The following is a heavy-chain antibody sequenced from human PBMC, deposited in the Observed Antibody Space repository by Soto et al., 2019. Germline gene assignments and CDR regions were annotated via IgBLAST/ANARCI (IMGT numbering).Heavy chain of an antibody. J-gene: IGHJ4*02. CDR1: GGSISSYY. D-gene: IGHD1-1*01. CDR3: ESTTGTTFFLNHFDY. CDR2: IYYSGST. V-gene: IGHV4-59*01. Sequence: PSETLSLTCTVSGGSISSYYWSWIRQPPGKGLEWIGYIYYSGSTNYNPSLKSRVTISVDTSKNQFSLKLSSVTAADTAVYYCESTTGTTFFLNHFDYSGQGPLVTVSS.